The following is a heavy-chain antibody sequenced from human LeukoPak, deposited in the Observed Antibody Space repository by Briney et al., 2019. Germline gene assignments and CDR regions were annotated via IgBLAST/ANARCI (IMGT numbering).Heavy chain of an antibody. CDR1: GFTFSSYA. CDR2: IGGSGSTT. CDR3: AKDSSITYYYGSGEIDY. Sequence: QPGGSLRLSCAASGFTFSSYAMSWVRQAPGKGLEWVSAIGGSGSTTYYADSVKGRFTISRDNSKNTLYLQMNSLRAEDTAVYYCAKDSSITYYYGSGEIDYWGQGTLVTVSS. D-gene: IGHD3-10*01. V-gene: IGHV3-23*01. J-gene: IGHJ4*02.